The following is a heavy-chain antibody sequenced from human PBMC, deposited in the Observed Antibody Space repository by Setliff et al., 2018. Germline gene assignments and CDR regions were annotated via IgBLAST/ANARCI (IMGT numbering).Heavy chain of an antibody. D-gene: IGHD3-3*01. CDR1: GVSIRGFY. V-gene: IGHV4-59*03. J-gene: IGHJ4*02. CDR3: ARGGYNSRSGYSAYYYDY. CDR2: AFHTGKT. Sequence: SSETLSLTCTVSGVSIRGFYWTWIRQSPKRGLEWLGYAFHTGKTDYNPSLMSRVIISIDMSRKQFSLKLSSVTAADTAMYFCARGGYNSRSGYSAYYYDYWGQGALVTVSS.